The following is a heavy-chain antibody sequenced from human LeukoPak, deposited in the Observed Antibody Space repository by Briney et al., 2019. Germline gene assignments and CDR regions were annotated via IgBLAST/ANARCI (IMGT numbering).Heavy chain of an antibody. CDR2: IRYDGSNK. CDR3: AKGASKRAVVPAAISSDY. D-gene: IGHD2-2*02. V-gene: IGHV3-30*02. J-gene: IGHJ4*02. Sequence: PGGSLRLSCAASGFTFSSYGMHWVRQAPGKGLEWVAFIRYDGSNKYYADSVKGRFTISRDNSKNTLYLQMNSLRAEDTAVYYCAKGASKRAVVPAAISSDYWGQGTLVTVSS. CDR1: GFTFSSYG.